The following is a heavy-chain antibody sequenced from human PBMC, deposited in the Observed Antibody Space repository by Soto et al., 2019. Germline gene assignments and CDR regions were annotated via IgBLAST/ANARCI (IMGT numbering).Heavy chain of an antibody. J-gene: IGHJ2*01. CDR2: ISGSGGST. CDR1: GFTFSSYA. D-gene: IGHD7-27*01. V-gene: IGHV3-23*01. CDR3: AKRNWGSSWYFDL. Sequence: EVQLLESGGGLVQPGGSLRLSCAASGFTFSSYAMSWVRQAPGKGLEWASAISGSGGSTYYADSVKGRFTISRDNSKNTLYLQMNSLRAEDTAVYYCAKRNWGSSWYFDLWGRGTLVTVSS.